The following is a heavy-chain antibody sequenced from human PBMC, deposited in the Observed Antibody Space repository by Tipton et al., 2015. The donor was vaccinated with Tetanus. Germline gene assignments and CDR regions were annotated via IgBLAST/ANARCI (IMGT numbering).Heavy chain of an antibody. V-gene: IGHV3-11*01. CDR1: GFTFSDYY. Sequence: SLRLSCAASGFTFSDYYMSWIRQAPGKGLEWVSYISGNASPIYYADSVKGRFTISRDNAKNSLYLQMNSLRAEDTAVYYCARTPATVVTDYWGQGTLVTASS. CDR2: ISGNASPI. J-gene: IGHJ4*02. CDR3: ARTPATVVTDY. D-gene: IGHD2-21*02.